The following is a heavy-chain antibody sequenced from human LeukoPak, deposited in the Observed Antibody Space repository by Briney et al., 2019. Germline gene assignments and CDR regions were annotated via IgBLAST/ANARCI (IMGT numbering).Heavy chain of an antibody. CDR1: GFTFSSYG. D-gene: IGHD3-10*01. CDR2: ISGSGGST. Sequence: GGSLRLSCAASGFTFSSYGMSWVRQAPGKGLEWVSAISGSGGSTYYADSVKGRFTISRDNSKNTLYLQMNSLRAEDTAVYYCAKEGITMVRGVIITEYYYYYMDVWGKGTTVTISS. CDR3: AKEGITMVRGVIITEYYYYYMDV. J-gene: IGHJ6*03. V-gene: IGHV3-23*01.